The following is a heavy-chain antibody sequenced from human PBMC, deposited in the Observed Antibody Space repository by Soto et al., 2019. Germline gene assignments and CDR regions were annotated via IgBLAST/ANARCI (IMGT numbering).Heavy chain of an antibody. J-gene: IGHJ5*02. Sequence: GESLKISCKGSGYSFTSYWIGWVRQMPGKGLEWMGIIYPGDSDTRYSPSFQGQVTISADKPISTAYLQWSSLKASDTAMYYCARQGPLRFLAHPNWFDPWGQGTLVTVSS. CDR3: ARQGPLRFLAHPNWFDP. CDR1: GYSFTSYW. V-gene: IGHV5-51*01. D-gene: IGHD3-3*01. CDR2: IYPGDSDT.